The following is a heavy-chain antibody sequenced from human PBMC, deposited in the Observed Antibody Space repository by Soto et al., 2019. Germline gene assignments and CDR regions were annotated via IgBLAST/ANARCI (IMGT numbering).Heavy chain of an antibody. CDR1: GGTFSSYA. J-gene: IGHJ5*02. CDR2: IIPIFGTA. V-gene: IGHV1-69*01. Sequence: QVQLVQSGAEVKKPGSSVKVSCKASGGTFSSYAISWVRQAPGQGLEWMGGIIPIFGTANYAQKFQGRVTITADESTSTAYMELSSLRSEDTAVYYCARVTLTYYYGSKGWFDHWGQGTLVTVSS. CDR3: ARVTLTYYYGSKGWFDH. D-gene: IGHD3-22*01.